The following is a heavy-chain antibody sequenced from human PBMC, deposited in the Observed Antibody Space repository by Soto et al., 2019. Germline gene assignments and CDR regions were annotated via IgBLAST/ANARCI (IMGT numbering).Heavy chain of an antibody. CDR3: ARLSGALAGTYFDY. CDR1: GYTFTGYY. D-gene: IGHD6-19*01. V-gene: IGHV1-2*04. CDR2: INPNTGDT. J-gene: IGHJ4*02. Sequence: QVQLVQSGAEVKKPGASVKVSCKASGYTFTGYYMHWVRQAPGQGLEWMGWINPNTGDTNYAQKLQGWVTMTRETSISTAYMELSRLRSDDTAVYYCARLSGALAGTYFDYWGQGTLVTVSS.